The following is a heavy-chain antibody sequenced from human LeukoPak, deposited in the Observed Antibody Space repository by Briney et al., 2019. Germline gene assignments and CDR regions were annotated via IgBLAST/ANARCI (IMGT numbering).Heavy chain of an antibody. V-gene: IGHV4-34*01. CDR2: INHSGST. CDR1: GGSFSGYY. CDR3: ARAISRYCSSTSCSKGGHFDY. D-gene: IGHD2-2*01. Sequence: PSETLSLTCAVYGGSFSGYYWSWIRQPPGKGLEWIGEINHSGSTNYNPSLKSRVTISVDTSKNQFSLKLSSVTAADTAVYYCARAISRYCSSTSCSKGGHFDYWGQGTLVTVSS. J-gene: IGHJ4*02.